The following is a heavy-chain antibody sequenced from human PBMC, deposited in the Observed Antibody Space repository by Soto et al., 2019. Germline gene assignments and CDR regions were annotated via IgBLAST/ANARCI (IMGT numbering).Heavy chain of an antibody. J-gene: IGHJ6*02. V-gene: IGHV1-69*13. D-gene: IGHD6-6*01. Sequence: SVKVSCKASGGTFSSYAISWVRQAPGQGLEWVGGIIPIFGTANYAQKFQGRVTITADESTSTAYMELSSLRSEDTAVYYCARGNEAARRAFYSYYYGMDVWGQRTTVTVPS. CDR2: IIPIFGTA. CDR1: GGTFSSYA. CDR3: ARGNEAARRAFYSYYYGMDV.